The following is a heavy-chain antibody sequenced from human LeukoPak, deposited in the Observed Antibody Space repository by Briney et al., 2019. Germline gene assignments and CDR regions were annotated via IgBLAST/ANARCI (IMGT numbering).Heavy chain of an antibody. Sequence: GGSLRLSCAASRFTFSSYSMNWVRQAPGKGLEWVSVISNSGTTYYADSVRGRFTISRDSSKNTVYLQMNSLRAEDTAVYHCAGYGGNSFWGQGTLVTVSS. V-gene: IGHV3-66*01. D-gene: IGHD4-23*01. CDR1: RFTFSSYS. J-gene: IGHJ4*02. CDR3: AGYGGNSF. CDR2: ISNSGTT.